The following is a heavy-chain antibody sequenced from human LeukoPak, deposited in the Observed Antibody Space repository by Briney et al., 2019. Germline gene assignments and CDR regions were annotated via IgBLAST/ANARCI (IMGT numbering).Heavy chain of an antibody. V-gene: IGHV4-59*01. D-gene: IGHD5-18*01. CDR3: AGEYSYGQGLDY. CDR1: GGSISSYY. J-gene: IGHJ4*02. CDR2: IYYSGST. Sequence: SETLSLTCTVSGGSISSYYWSWIRQPPGKGLEWIGYIYYSGSTNYNPSLKSRVTISVDTSKNRFSLKLSSVTAADTAVYYCAGEYSYGQGLDYWGQGTLVTVSS.